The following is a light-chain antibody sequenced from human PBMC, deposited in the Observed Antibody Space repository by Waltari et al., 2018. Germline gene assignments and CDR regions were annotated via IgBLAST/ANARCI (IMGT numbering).Light chain of an antibody. J-gene: IGLJ2*01. Sequence: QQHPGKGPKILICNVSKRPSGVSTRFSGSKSGNTASLTISGLQAEDEAAYYCASYTTSSTYVLFGGGTTLTVL. CDR3: ASYTTSSTYVL. V-gene: IGLV2-14*03. CDR2: NVS.